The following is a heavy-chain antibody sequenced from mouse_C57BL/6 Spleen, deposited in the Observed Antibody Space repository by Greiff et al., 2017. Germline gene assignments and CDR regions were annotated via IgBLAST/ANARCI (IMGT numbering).Heavy chain of an antibody. J-gene: IGHJ2*01. V-gene: IGHV5-6*01. CDR2: ISSGGSYT. Sequence: EVQLVESGGDLVKPGGSLKLSCAASGFTFSSYGMSWVRQTPDKRLEWVATISSGGSYTYYPDSVKGRFTISRDNAKNTLYLQMSSLKSEDTAMYYCARGDYDDGAWFAYWGQGTTLTVSS. CDR3: ARGDYDDGAWFAY. D-gene: IGHD2-4*01. CDR1: GFTFSSYG.